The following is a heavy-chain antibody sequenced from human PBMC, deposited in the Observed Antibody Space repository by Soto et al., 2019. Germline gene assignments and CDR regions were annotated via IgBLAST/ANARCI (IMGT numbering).Heavy chain of an antibody. J-gene: IGHJ6*03. CDR1: GYTFTIYG. CDR3: ARTTVTASYYYMDV. Sequence: ASVNVSCKASGYTFTIYGFTWVRQAPRQGLEWMGWISTYNGNTKYAQKVQGRLTMTTDTSTSTANMELTSLRSDDTAVYYCARTTVTASYYYMDVWGKGTTVTVSS. D-gene: IGHD4-17*01. CDR2: ISTYNGNT. V-gene: IGHV1-18*01.